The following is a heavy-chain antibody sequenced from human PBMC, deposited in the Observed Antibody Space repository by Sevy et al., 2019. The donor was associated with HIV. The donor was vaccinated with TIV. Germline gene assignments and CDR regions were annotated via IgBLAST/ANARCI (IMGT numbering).Heavy chain of an antibody. CDR1: GFTFRNYW. D-gene: IGHD3-3*01. CDR2: INSDGSGT. J-gene: IGHJ4*02. CDR3: ARDYHDFWSGYYVLGY. V-gene: IGHV3-74*01. Sequence: GGSLRLSCAASGFTFRNYWMHWVRQAPGKGLVWVARINSDGSGTAVADSVKGRFTLSRDNARNTLYLQMNNLRAEDTGVYYCARDYHDFWSGYYVLGYWGQGTLVTVSS.